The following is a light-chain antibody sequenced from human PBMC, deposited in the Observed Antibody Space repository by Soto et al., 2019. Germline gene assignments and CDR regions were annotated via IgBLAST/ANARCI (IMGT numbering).Light chain of an antibody. CDR2: GTS. V-gene: IGKV1-39*01. CDR3: QQNYSLPRT. Sequence: DIQMTQSPSSLSASVGDRVTITCPAGQSISNCLIWYQQKPGKAPKFLIYGTSILQSGVPSRFSGSGSGKHFTLTISSLQPEDFATYYCQQNYSLPRTFGQGTRLEI. CDR1: QSISNC. J-gene: IGKJ5*01.